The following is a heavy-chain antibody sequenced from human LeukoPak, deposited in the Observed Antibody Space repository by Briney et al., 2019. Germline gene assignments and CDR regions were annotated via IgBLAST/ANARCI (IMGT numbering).Heavy chain of an antibody. Sequence: SETLSLTCTVSGGSISSSSYYWGWIRQPPGKGLEWIGSIYYSGSTYYNPSLKSRVTISVDTSKNQFSLKLSSATAADTAVYYCARPISGWYYFDYWGQGTLVTVSS. D-gene: IGHD6-19*01. J-gene: IGHJ4*02. CDR2: IYYSGST. V-gene: IGHV4-39*01. CDR3: ARPISGWYYFDY. CDR1: GGSISSSSYY.